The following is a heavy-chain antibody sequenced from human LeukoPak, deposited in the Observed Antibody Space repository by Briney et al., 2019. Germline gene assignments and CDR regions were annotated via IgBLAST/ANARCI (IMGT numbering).Heavy chain of an antibody. Sequence: GGSLRLSCAASGFTFSSYAMHWVRQAPGKGLEYVSSISTNGGNTYYANSVKGRFTISRDNSKNMLYLQMGSLRAEDMALYYCARDSMTTVTTYTFGDYWGQGTLVTVSS. CDR1: GFTFSSYA. V-gene: IGHV3-64*01. CDR3: ARDSMTTVTTYTFGDY. D-gene: IGHD4-17*01. CDR2: ISTNGGNT. J-gene: IGHJ4*02.